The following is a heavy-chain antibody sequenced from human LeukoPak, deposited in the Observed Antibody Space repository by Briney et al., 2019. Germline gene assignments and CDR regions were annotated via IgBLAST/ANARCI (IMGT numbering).Heavy chain of an antibody. CDR2: IYYSGST. CDR1: GGSISSYY. V-gene: IGHV4-59*04. J-gene: IGHJ5*02. CDR3: APQYGDYFVSPYNNWFDP. Sequence: SETLSLSCTVSGGSISSYYWSWIRQPPGKGPEWIGYIYYSGSTYYNPSLKSRVTISVDTSKNQFSLKLSSVTAADTAVYYCAPQYGDYFVSPYNNWFDPWGQGTLVTVSS. D-gene: IGHD4-17*01.